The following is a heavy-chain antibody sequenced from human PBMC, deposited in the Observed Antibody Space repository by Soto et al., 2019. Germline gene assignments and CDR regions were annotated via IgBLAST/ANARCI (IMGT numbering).Heavy chain of an antibody. V-gene: IGHV3-33*01. CDR3: ARANYDSSGYYLTFDY. J-gene: IGHJ4*02. Sequence: GGSLRLSCAASGFTFSSYGMHWVRQAPGKGLEWVAVIWYDGSNKYYADSVKGRFTISRDNSKNTLYLQMNSLRVEDTAVYYCARANYDSSGYYLTFDYWGQGTLVTVSS. CDR1: GFTFSSYG. D-gene: IGHD3-22*01. CDR2: IWYDGSNK.